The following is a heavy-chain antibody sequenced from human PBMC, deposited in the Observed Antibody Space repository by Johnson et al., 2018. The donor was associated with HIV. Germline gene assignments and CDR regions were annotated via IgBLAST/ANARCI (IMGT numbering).Heavy chain of an antibody. J-gene: IGHJ3*02. Sequence: DSVKGRFTISRDNAKNTLYLQMNSLRAEDTAVYYCAREKVVAATYDAFDIWGQGTMVTVSS. CDR3: AREKVVAATYDAFDI. V-gene: IGHV3-74*01. D-gene: IGHD2-15*01.